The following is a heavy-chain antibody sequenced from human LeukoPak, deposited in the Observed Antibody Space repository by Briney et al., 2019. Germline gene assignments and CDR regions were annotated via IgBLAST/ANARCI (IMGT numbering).Heavy chain of an antibody. V-gene: IGHV4-59*01. Sequence: SETLSLTGTVSGGSISSYYWNWIRQPPGKGLEWIGYIYYSGSTNYNPSLKSRVTISVDTSKNQFSLKLGSVTAADTAVYYCARGGWYPESFQHWGQGALVTVS. J-gene: IGHJ1*01. CDR1: GGSISSYY. CDR2: IYYSGST. D-gene: IGHD6-19*01. CDR3: ARGGWYPESFQH.